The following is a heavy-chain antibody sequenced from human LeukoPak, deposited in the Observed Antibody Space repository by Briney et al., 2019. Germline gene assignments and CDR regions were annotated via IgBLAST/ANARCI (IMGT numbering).Heavy chain of an antibody. J-gene: IGHJ4*02. CDR2: TSAYNGNT. CDR1: DYTFTNFG. CDR3: ARDATDAAYTPMNDY. Sequence: GASVKVSCKTSDYTFTNFGISWVRQAPGQGLEWMGWTSAYNGNTNYAQNLRGRVTMIIDRSTSTVYMELRSLRSDDTAVYYCARDATDAAYTPMNDYWGQGTLVTVSS. V-gene: IGHV1-18*01. D-gene: IGHD2-15*01.